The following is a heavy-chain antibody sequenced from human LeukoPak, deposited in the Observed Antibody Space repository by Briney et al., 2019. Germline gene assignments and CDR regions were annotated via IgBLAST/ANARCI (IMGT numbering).Heavy chain of an antibody. Sequence: GGSLRLSCAASGFTFSSYEMNWVRQAPGKGLEWVSYISSSGSTIYYADSVRGRFTISRDNSKSTLSLQMNSLRVEDTAIYYCAKDGMSMDSSWFDYWGQGTLVTVSS. CDR2: ISSSGSTI. J-gene: IGHJ4*02. CDR1: GFTFSSYE. CDR3: AKDGMSMDSSWFDY. D-gene: IGHD6-13*01. V-gene: IGHV3-48*03.